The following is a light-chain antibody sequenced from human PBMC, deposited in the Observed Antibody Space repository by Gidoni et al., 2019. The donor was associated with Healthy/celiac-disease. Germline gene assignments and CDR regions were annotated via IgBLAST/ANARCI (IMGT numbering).Light chain of an antibody. J-gene: IGKJ5*01. Sequence: EIVMTQSPATLSVSPGERATLSCRASQGVSSNIAWYQQKPGQAPRLLIYGASTRATGIPARFSGSGSGTEFTLTISSLQSEEFTVYYCQQYNNWPPITFGQGTRLEIK. CDR1: QGVSSN. CDR2: GAS. V-gene: IGKV3-15*01. CDR3: QQYNNWPPIT.